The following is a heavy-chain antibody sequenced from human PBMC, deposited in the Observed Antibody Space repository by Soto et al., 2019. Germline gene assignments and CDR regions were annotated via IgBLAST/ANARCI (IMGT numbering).Heavy chain of an antibody. D-gene: IGHD2-2*01. CDR2: MYYSGYI. Sequence: SETLSLTCAVSGGSISSHYWSWIRQHPGKGLEWIGYMYYSGYIYYNPSLKSRVTISVDTSKNQFSLKLSSVTAADTAVYYCARGDMTMQYYYYYYGMDVWGQGTTVTVS. V-gene: IGHV4-31*11. CDR3: ARGDMTMQYYYYYYGMDV. CDR1: GGSISSHY. J-gene: IGHJ6*02.